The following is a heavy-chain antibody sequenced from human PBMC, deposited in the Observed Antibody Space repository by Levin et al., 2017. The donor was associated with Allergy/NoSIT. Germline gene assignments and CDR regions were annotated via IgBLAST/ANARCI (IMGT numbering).Heavy chain of an antibody. CDR2: IYLSGST. CDR1: GGSISSGGYS. J-gene: IGHJ4*02. V-gene: IGHV4-30-2*01. Sequence: PSETLSLTCAVSGGSISSGGYSWSWIRQPPGKGLEWIGNIYLSGSTNDNPSLKSRVPMSVDRSKNQCSLKLSYVTAADTAVYYCARVAGYSYGYYFDYWGPGTLVTVSS. CDR3: ARVAGYSYGYYFDY. D-gene: IGHD5-18*01.